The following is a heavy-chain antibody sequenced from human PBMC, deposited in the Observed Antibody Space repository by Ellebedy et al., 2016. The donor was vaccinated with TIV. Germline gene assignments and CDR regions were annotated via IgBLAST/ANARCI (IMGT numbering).Heavy chain of an antibody. D-gene: IGHD2-15*01. J-gene: IGHJ6*02. Sequence: SETLSLTCAVYGGSFSGYYWSWIRQPPGKGLEWIGEINHSGSTNYNPSLKSRVTISVDTSKNQFSLKLSSVTAADTAVYYCRCVGRRYYYYGMDVWGQGTTVTVSS. V-gene: IGHV4-34*01. CDR3: RCVGRRYYYYGMDV. CDR1: GGSFSGYY. CDR2: INHSGST.